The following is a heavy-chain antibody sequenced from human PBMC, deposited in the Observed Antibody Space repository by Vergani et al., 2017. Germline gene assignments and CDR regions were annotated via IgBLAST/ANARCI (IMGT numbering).Heavy chain of an antibody. J-gene: IGHJ4*02. Sequence: EVQLVESGGGLVKPGGSLRLSCAASGFTFSSYSMNWVRQAPGKGLEWVSSISSSSSYIYYADSVKGRFTISRDNAKNSLYLQVNSLRAEDTAVYYCARDQGEQQLWFDWGQGTLVTVSS. CDR1: GFTFSSYS. V-gene: IGHV3-21*01. D-gene: IGHD6-13*01. CDR2: ISSSSSYI. CDR3: ARDQGEQQLWFD.